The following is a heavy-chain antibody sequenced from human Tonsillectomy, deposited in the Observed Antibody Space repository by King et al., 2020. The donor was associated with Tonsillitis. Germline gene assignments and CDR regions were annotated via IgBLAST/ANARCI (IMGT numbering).Heavy chain of an antibody. J-gene: IGHJ6*03. CDR2: ISSSVSTI. V-gene: IGHV3-11*01. Sequence: VQLVESGGGLVKPGGSLRLSCAASGFTFSDYYMSWIRQAPGKGLEWVSYISSSVSTIYYADSVKGRFTIPRDNAKNSLYLQMNSLRAEDTAVYYCARDGADDYRHGYYTPYYYYYYMDVWGNGTKVTVSS. CDR1: GFTFSDYY. CDR3: ARDGADDYRHGYYTPYYYYYYMDV. D-gene: IGHD3-3*01.